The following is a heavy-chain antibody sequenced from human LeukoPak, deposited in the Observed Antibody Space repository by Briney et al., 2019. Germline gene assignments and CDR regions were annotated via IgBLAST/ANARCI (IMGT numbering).Heavy chain of an antibody. D-gene: IGHD6-19*01. Sequence: GESLQISCKGSGYSFNSYWIGWVRQVPGKGLEWMGIIYLGDSDTRYSPSFQGQVTISADKSISTAYLQWSSLKASDTAMYYCARHPSYTSGWPLDYWGQGTLVTVSS. CDR1: GYSFNSYW. CDR2: IYLGDSDT. J-gene: IGHJ4*02. V-gene: IGHV5-51*01. CDR3: ARHPSYTSGWPLDY.